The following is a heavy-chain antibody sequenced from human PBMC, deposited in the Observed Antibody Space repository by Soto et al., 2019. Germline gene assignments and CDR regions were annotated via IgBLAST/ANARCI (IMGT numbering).Heavy chain of an antibody. D-gene: IGHD3-3*01. J-gene: IGHJ5*02. CDR3: ARTYYDLWSGHYNCFDP. Sequence: ASVTVSCKASGYTFTSYGISWVRQAPGQGLEWMRWISAYNGNTNYVQKLQGRDTMTTDTSTSTAYMELRSLRSDDTAVYYCARTYYDLWSGHYNCFDPWGQGTPVTVSS. CDR2: ISAYNGNT. CDR1: GYTFTSYG. V-gene: IGHV1-18*04.